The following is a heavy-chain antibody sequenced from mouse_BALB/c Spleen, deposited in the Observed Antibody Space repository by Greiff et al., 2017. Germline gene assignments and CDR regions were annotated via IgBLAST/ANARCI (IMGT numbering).Heavy chain of an antibody. CDR2: IYPGDGST. Sequence: QVHVKQSGPELVKPGALVKISCKASGYTFTSYDINWVKQRPGQGLEWIGWIYPGDGSTKYNQKFKDKATLTADKSSSTAYMQLSSLTSEDSAVYYCASPYGSRAWFAYWGQGTLVTVSA. D-gene: IGHD1-1*01. CDR1: GYTFTSYD. V-gene: IGHV1S56*01. J-gene: IGHJ3*01. CDR3: ASPYGSRAWFAY.